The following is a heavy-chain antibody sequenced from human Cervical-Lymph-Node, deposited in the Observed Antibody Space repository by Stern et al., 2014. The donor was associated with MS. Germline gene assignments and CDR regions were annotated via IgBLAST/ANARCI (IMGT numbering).Heavy chain of an antibody. CDR3: ARGNTLPYDYGDFFDY. CDR2: ISAYNGNT. J-gene: IGHJ4*02. Sequence: VQLEESGAEVKKPGASVKVSCKASGYTFTSYGISWVRQAPGQGLEWMGWISAYNGNTNYAQKLQGRVTMTTDTSTSTAYMEVRSLRSDDTAVYYCARGNTLPYDYGDFFDYWGQGTLVTVSS. CDR1: GYTFTSYG. D-gene: IGHD4-17*01. V-gene: IGHV1-18*01.